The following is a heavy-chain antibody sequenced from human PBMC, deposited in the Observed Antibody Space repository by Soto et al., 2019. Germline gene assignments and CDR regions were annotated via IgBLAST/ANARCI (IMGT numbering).Heavy chain of an antibody. CDR2: ISAYNGNT. J-gene: IGHJ6*02. V-gene: IGHV1-18*01. D-gene: IGHD6-13*01. CDR3: AGKGAAAVRYYYYYYGMDV. CDR1: GYTFTSYG. Sequence: ASVKVSCKASGYTFTSYGISWVRQAPGQGLEWMGWISAYNGNTNYAQKLQGRVTMTTDTSTSTAYMELRSLRSDDTAVYYCAGKGAAAVRYYYYYYGMDVWGQGTTVTVSS.